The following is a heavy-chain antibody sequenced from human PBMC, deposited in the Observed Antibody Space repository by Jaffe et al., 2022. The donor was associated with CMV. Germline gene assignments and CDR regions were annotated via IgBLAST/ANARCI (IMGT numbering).Heavy chain of an antibody. Sequence: QVQLVESGGGVVQPGRSLRLSCAASGFTFSSYGMHWVRQAPGKGLEWVAVIWYDGSNKYYADSVKGRFTISRDNSKNTLYLQMNSLRAEDTAVYYCARKGGLRYFDWLPDYWGQGTLVTVSS. V-gene: IGHV3-33*08. CDR3: ARKGGLRYFDWLPDY. J-gene: IGHJ4*02. CDR1: GFTFSSYG. D-gene: IGHD3-9*01. CDR2: IWYDGSNK.